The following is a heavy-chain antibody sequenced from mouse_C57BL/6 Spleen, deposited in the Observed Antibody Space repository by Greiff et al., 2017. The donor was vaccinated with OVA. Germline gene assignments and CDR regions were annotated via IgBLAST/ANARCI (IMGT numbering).Heavy chain of an antibody. V-gene: IGHV1-80*01. D-gene: IGHD3-2*02. CDR2: IYPGDGDT. CDR3: ARRQSSGYLYYAMDY. CDR1: GYAFSSYW. J-gene: IGHJ4*01. Sequence: VQLQQSGAELVKPGASVKISCKASGYAFSSYWMNWVKQRPGKGLERIGQIYPGDGDTNYNGKFKGKATLTADKSSSTAYMQLSSLTSEDSAVYFCARRQSSGYLYYAMDYWGQGTSVTVSS.